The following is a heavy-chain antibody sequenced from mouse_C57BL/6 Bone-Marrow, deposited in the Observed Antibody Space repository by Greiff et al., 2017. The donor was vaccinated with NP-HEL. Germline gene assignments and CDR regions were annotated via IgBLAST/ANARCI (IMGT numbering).Heavy chain of an antibody. D-gene: IGHD2-5*01. CDR2: IYPRSGNT. V-gene: IGHV1-81*01. J-gene: IGHJ2*01. CDR3: ARPYSNYLYFDY. CDR1: GYTFTSYG. Sequence: VQLQQSGAELARPGASVKLSCKASGYTFTSYGISWVKQRIGQGLEWIGEIYPRSGNTYYNEKFKGKATLTADKSSSTAYMELRSLTSEDSAVYFCARPYSNYLYFDYWGQGTTLTVSS.